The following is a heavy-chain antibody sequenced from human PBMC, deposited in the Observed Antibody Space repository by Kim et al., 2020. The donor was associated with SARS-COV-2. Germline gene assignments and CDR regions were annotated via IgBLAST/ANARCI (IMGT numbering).Heavy chain of an antibody. D-gene: IGHD4-17*01. Sequence: SETLSLTCTVSGYSFSSGYYWGWIRQPPGKGLEWIGSMYQSGSTYYNPSLKSRVTISVDTSKNQFSLKLSSVTAADTAVYYCARNYGDTSVYYFDYWGRGTLVTVSS. CDR1: GYSFSSGYY. CDR2: MYQSGST. J-gene: IGHJ4*02. CDR3: ARNYGDTSVYYFDY. V-gene: IGHV4-38-2*02.